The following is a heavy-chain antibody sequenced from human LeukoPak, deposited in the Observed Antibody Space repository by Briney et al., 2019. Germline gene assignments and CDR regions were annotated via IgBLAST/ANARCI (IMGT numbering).Heavy chain of an antibody. CDR2: INHSGST. J-gene: IGHJ4*02. D-gene: IGHD3-9*01. V-gene: IGHV4-34*01. CDR3: ARRLGGGYDILTGPGKTGFDY. CDR1: GGSFSGYY. Sequence: SETLSITCAVYGGSFSGYYWSWIRQPPGKGLEWIGEINHSGSTNYNPSLKSRVTISVDTSKNQFSLKLSSVTAADTAVYYCARRLGGGYDILTGPGKTGFDYWGQGTLVTVSS.